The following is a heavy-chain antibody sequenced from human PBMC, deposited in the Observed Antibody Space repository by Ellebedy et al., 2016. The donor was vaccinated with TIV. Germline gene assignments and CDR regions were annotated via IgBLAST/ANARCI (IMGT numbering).Heavy chain of an antibody. CDR1: GFTFSSYA. CDR2: IWYDGSNK. Sequence: PGGSLRLSCAVSGFTFSSYAMHWVRQAPGKGLEWVAVIWYDGSNKYYADSVKGRFTISRDNSKSTLYLQMNSLRAEDTAVYYCARGLPDIVVIPSAMYPPYLDYWGQGSLVTVSS. CDR3: ARGLPDIVVIPSAMYPPYLDY. D-gene: IGHD2-2*01. J-gene: IGHJ4*02. V-gene: IGHV3-33*08.